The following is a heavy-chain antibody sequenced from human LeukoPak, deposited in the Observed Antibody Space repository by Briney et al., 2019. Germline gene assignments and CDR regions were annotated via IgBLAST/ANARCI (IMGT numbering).Heavy chain of an antibody. CDR1: GGSISSSSYY. Sequence: SETLSLTCTVSGGSISSSSYYWGWIRQPPGKGLEWIGTIYYAGDTYYNPSLKSRVTTSVDTSKNQLSLKLTSVTAADAAVYYCARRTGLFAPAGSDWGQGTLVIVSS. V-gene: IGHV4-39*01. J-gene: IGHJ4*02. CDR2: IYYAGDT. CDR3: ARRTGLFAPAGSD. D-gene: IGHD6-13*01.